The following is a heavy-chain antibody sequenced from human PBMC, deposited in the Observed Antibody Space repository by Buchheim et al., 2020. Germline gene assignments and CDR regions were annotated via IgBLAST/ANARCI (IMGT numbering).Heavy chain of an antibody. V-gene: IGHV4-34*01. CDR2: INHSGST. CDR1: GGSFSGYY. D-gene: IGHD6-13*01. Sequence: QVQLQQWGAGLLKPSETLSLTCAVYGGSFSGYYWNWIRQPPGKGLEWIGEINHSGSTNYNPSPKRQVTMSVDTSKNQFLLKLSSVTAADTAVYYCARVRAAAGWDSSPYYYGMDVWGQGTT. CDR3: ARVRAAAGWDSSPYYYGMDV. J-gene: IGHJ6*02.